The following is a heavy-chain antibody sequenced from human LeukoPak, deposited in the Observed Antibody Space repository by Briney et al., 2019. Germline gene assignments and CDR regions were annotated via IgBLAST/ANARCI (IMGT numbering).Heavy chain of an antibody. V-gene: IGHV3-23*01. D-gene: IGHD3-9*01. CDR3: AKDGPPYTLRYFDWGPYNWFDP. Sequence: PGGSLRLSRAASGFTFSSYGMSWVRQAPGKGMEWVSAISGSGGRTYYADSVKGRFTISRDNSKNTLYLQMNSLRAEDTAVYYCAKDGPPYTLRYFDWGPYNWFDPWGQATLVTVSS. J-gene: IGHJ5*02. CDR2: ISGSGGRT. CDR1: GFTFSSYG.